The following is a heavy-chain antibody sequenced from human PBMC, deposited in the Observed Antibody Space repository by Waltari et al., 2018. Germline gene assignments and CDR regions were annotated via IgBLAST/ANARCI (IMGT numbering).Heavy chain of an antibody. J-gene: IGHJ4*02. CDR3: ARGRNSAFDY. Sequence: QVQLQQSGPGLVKPSQTLPLTCAISGDSLSSDGLAWNWIRQSTSRGLEWLGRTYYRSKWSNDYAVFVKSRISINPDTSKNQFSLQLTSLTPEDTAVYYCARGRNSAFDYWDQGTLVTVSS. V-gene: IGHV6-1*01. D-gene: IGHD1-26*01. CDR1: GDSLSSDGLA. CDR2: TYYRSKWSN.